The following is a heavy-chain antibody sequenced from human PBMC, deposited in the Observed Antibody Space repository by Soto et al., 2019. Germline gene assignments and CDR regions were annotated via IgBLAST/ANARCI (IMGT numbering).Heavy chain of an antibody. CDR2: ISYDGGER. Sequence: QVQLVESGGGVVQSGGSLRLSCGGSGFIFSRYGMHWVRQAPGKGLEWVTGISYDGGERFYADSVKGRFTISRGNSKNRLDLQMSSLRPEDTAVYYCARDLPPYCRGDCNFDFWGQGTLVTVSS. CDR3: ARDLPPYCRGDCNFDF. J-gene: IGHJ4*02. D-gene: IGHD2-21*02. V-gene: IGHV3-30*03. CDR1: GFIFSRYG.